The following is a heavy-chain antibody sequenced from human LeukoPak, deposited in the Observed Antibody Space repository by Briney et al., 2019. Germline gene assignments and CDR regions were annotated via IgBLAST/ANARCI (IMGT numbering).Heavy chain of an antibody. CDR2: ISSSSSYI. CDR1: GFTFSSYS. Sequence: GGSLRLSCAASGFTFSSYSMNWVRQAPGKGLEWVSSISSSSSYIYYADSVKGRFTISRDNAKNTLYLQMNSLRAEDTAVYYCARGEWLSPYYFDYWGQGTLVTVSS. V-gene: IGHV3-21*01. J-gene: IGHJ4*02. CDR3: ARGEWLSPYYFDY. D-gene: IGHD3-3*01.